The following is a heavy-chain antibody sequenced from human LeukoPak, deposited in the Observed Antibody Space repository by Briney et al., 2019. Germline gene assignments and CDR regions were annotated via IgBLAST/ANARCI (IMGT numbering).Heavy chain of an antibody. J-gene: IGHJ5*02. Sequence: KASETLSLTCTVSGGSISSYYWSWIRQPPGKGLEWIGYIYYSGSTNYNPSLKSRVTISVDTSKNQFCLKLSSVTAADTAVYYCARDADDGWFDPWGQGTLVTVSS. CDR3: ARDADDGWFDP. CDR1: GGSISSYY. CDR2: IYYSGST. V-gene: IGHV4-59*01. D-gene: IGHD1-1*01.